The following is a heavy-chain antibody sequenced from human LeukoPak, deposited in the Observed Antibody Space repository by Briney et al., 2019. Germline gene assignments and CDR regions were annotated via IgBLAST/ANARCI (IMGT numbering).Heavy chain of an antibody. Sequence: SETLSLTCAVYGGSFSGYYWSWIRQPPGKGLEWIGEINHSGSTNYNPSLKSRVTISVDTPKNQFSLKLSSVTAADTAVYYCARAPGYCSSTSCYTMPFDYWGQGTLVTVSS. V-gene: IGHV4-34*01. CDR1: GGSFSGYY. CDR2: INHSGST. CDR3: ARAPGYCSSTSCYTMPFDY. D-gene: IGHD2-2*02. J-gene: IGHJ4*02.